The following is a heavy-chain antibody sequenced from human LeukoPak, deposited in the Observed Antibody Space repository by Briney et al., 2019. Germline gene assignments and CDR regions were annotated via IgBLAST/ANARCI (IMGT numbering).Heavy chain of an antibody. CDR1: GGSFSGYY. J-gene: IGHJ3*02. V-gene: IGHV4-34*01. Sequence: SETLSLTCAVYGGSFSGYYWSWIRQPPGKGLEWIGEINHSGSTNYNPSLKSRVTISVDTSKNQFSLKLSSVTAADTAVYYCAYDSSGWNAFDTWGQGTMVTVSS. D-gene: IGHD3-22*01. CDR3: AYDSSGWNAFDT. CDR2: INHSGST.